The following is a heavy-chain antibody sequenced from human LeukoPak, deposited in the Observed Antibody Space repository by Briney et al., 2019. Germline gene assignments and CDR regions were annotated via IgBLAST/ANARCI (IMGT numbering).Heavy chain of an antibody. J-gene: IGHJ4*02. CDR1: GFTFSSYA. CDR2: ISYDGSNK. V-gene: IGHV3-30-3*01. D-gene: IGHD4-17*01. Sequence: GGSLRLSCAASGFTFSSYAMHRVRQAPGKGLEWVAVISYDGSNKYYADSVKGRFTISRDNSKNTLYLQMNSLRAEDTAVYYCASRNGDYYYWGQGTLVTVSS. CDR3: ASRNGDYYY.